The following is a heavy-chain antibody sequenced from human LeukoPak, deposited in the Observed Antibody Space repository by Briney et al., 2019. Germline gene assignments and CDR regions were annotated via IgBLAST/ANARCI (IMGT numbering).Heavy chain of an antibody. D-gene: IGHD2-2*01. CDR2: INPNSGGT. CDR1: GYTFTGYY. V-gene: IGHV1-2*02. J-gene: IGHJ3*02. Sequence: ASVKVSCKASGYTFTGYYMHWVRQAPGQGLEWMGWINPNSGGTNYAQKLQGRVTMTTDTSTSTAYMELRSLRSDDTAVYYCARDSSLRVVPAAMGDAFDIWGQGTMVTVSS. CDR3: ARDSSLRVVPAAMGDAFDI.